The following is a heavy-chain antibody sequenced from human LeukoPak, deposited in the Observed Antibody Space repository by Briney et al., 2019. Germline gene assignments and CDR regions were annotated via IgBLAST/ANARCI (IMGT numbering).Heavy chain of an antibody. D-gene: IGHD3-9*01. CDR2: ISAYNGNT. Sequence: ASVKVSCKASGYTFTNFGISWVRQAPGQGLEWMGWISAYNGNTNYAQRLQGRVTMTEDTSTDTAYMELSSLRSEDTAVYYCATSNLRDYDILTGYPDSYGMDVWGQGTTVTVSS. V-gene: IGHV1-18*01. CDR1: GYTFTNFG. CDR3: ATSNLRDYDILTGYPDSYGMDV. J-gene: IGHJ6*02.